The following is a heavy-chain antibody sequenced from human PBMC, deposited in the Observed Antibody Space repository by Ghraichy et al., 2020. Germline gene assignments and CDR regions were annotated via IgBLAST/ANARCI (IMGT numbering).Heavy chain of an antibody. CDR1: GGSFSGYY. J-gene: IGHJ4*02. D-gene: IGHD6-6*01. CDR3: ARGAGVRGFIAARPKNFDY. CDR2: INHSGST. Sequence: SETLSLTCAVYGGSFSGYYWSWIRQPPGKGLEWIGEINHSGSTNYNPSLKSRVTISVDTSKNQFSLKLSSVTAADTAVYYCARGAGVRGFIAARPKNFDYWGQGTLVTVSS. V-gene: IGHV4-34*01.